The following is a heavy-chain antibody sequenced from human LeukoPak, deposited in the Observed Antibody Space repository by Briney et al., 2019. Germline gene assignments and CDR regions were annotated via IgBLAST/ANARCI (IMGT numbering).Heavy chain of an antibody. V-gene: IGHV1-18*01. D-gene: IGHD2-2*02. CDR1: GYTFTSYG. J-gene: IGHJ3*02. CDR2: ISAYNGNT. Sequence: ASVKVSCKASGYTFTSYGISWVRQAPGQGLEWMGWISAYNGNTNYAQKLQGRVTMTTDTSTSTAYTELRSLRSDDTAVYYCARDPVVVPAAISLDAFDIWGQGTMVTVPS. CDR3: ARDPVVVPAAISLDAFDI.